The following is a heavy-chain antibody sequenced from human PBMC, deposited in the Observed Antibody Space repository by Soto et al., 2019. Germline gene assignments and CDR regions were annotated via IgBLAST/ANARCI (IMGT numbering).Heavy chain of an antibody. CDR1: GYTFTSYA. D-gene: IGHD6-25*01. Sequence: ASVKVSCKASGYTFTSYAMHWVRQAPGQRLEWMGWINAGNGNTNSAQKLQGRVTMTTDTSTSTAYMELRSLRSDDTAVYYCARGAVAPASGDYWGQGTLVTVSS. CDR3: ARGAVAPASGDY. J-gene: IGHJ4*02. CDR2: INAGNGNT. V-gene: IGHV1-3*01.